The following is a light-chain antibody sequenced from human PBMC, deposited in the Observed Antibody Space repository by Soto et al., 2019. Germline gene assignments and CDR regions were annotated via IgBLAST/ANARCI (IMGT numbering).Light chain of an antibody. CDR1: QSVLYSSNNKNY. CDR3: QHYYSAPLT. J-gene: IGKJ4*01. CDR2: WAS. Sequence: DIVMTQSPDSLAVSLGERATINCKSSQSVLYSSNNKNYLAWYQQKPGQPPKLLIYWASTRESGVPARFSGSGSGTDVTLTISSLQAEDVAVYYCQHYYSAPLTFGGGTKVEIK. V-gene: IGKV4-1*01.